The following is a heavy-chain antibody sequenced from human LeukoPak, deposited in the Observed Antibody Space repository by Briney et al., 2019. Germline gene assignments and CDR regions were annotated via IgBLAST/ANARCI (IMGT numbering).Heavy chain of an antibody. V-gene: IGHV3-48*01. CDR2: ISSNSSTI. J-gene: IGHJ1*01. Sequence: GGFLRLSCAASGFTFSSYSMNWVRQAPGKGLEWVSYISSNSSTIYYADSVKGRFTISRDNAKNSLYLQMNSLRAEDTAVYYCARDPTVTTGPEYFQHWGQGTLVTVSS. D-gene: IGHD4-17*01. CDR1: GFTFSSYS. CDR3: ARDPTVTTGPEYFQH.